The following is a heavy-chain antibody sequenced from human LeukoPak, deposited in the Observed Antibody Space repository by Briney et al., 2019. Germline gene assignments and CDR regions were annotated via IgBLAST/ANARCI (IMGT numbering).Heavy chain of an antibody. D-gene: IGHD1-26*01. J-gene: IGHJ4*02. V-gene: IGHV3-21*01. CDR1: GFTFSSYS. CDR2: ISSSSSYI. Sequence: GGSLRLSCAASGFTFSSYSMNWVRRAPGKGLEWVSSISSSSSYIYYADSVKGRFTISRDNAKNSLYLQMNSLRAEDTAVYYCARGLNSGSQSYWGQGTLVTVSS. CDR3: ARGLNSGSQSY.